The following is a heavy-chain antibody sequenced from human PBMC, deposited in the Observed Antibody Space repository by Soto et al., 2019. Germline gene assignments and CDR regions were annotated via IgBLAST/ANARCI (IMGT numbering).Heavy chain of an antibody. J-gene: IGHJ3*02. CDR2: IKQDGSEK. Sequence: GGSLRLSCAASGLTFSSYWMSWVRQAPGKGLEWVANIKQDGSEKYYVDSVKGRFTISRDNAKNSLYLQMNSLRAEDTAVYYCARGTGDLFAFDIWGQGTMVTVSS. D-gene: IGHD7-27*01. CDR1: GLTFSSYW. V-gene: IGHV3-7*03. CDR3: ARGTGDLFAFDI.